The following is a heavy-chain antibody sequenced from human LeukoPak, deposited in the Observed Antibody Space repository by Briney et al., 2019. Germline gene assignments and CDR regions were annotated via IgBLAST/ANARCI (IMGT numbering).Heavy chain of an antibody. D-gene: IGHD5-18*01. Sequence: QSGGSLRLSCVASGLPIGDFAMHWVRQAPGKGLEWVSTISGSGGSTYYADSVKGRFTISRDNSKNTLYLQMNSLRAEDTAVYYCAKEFQRGYSDGYQDYWGQGTLVTVSS. V-gene: IGHV3-23*01. J-gene: IGHJ4*02. CDR1: GLPIGDFA. CDR3: AKEFQRGYSDGYQDY. CDR2: ISGSGGST.